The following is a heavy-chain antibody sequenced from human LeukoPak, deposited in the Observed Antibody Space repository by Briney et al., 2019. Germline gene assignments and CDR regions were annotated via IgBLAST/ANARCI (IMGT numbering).Heavy chain of an antibody. V-gene: IGHV3-30-3*01. CDR2: ISYDGSNK. CDR1: GFTFSSYA. J-gene: IGHJ4*02. D-gene: IGHD3-22*01. Sequence: GGSLRLSCAASGFTFSSYAMHWVRQAPGKGLEWVAVISYDGSNKYYADSVKGRFTISRDNAKNTLYLQMNSLRAEDTAVYYCAREPPYYYDSSGLDYWGQGTLVTVSS. CDR3: AREPPYYYDSSGLDY.